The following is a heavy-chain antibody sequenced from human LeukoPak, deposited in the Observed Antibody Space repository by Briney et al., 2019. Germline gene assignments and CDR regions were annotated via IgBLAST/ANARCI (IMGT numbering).Heavy chain of an antibody. J-gene: IGHJ4*02. V-gene: IGHV1-2*02. CDR3: ATGERLVPAAMWFDY. D-gene: IGHD2-2*01. Sequence: ASVKVSCKASGYTFTDYYMHWVRQAPGQGLEWIGWINPKSGGRSYAQRFQGRVTMTRDTSISTAYMELSRLRSDDTAVYYCATGERLVPAAMWFDYWGQGTLVTVSS. CDR2: INPKSGGR. CDR1: GYTFTDYY.